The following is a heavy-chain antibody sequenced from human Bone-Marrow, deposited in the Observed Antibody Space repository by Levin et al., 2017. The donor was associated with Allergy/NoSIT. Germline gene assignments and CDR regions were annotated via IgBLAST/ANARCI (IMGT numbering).Heavy chain of an antibody. CDR3: ARDPPYSSSCLNY. V-gene: IGHV1-2*02. D-gene: IGHD6-13*01. Sequence: AASVKVPCKTSGYTFTDFYIHWVRQAPGQGLEWLGWINPNSGGTKYAQRFQGRVTMTRDTSISTAYMDLSRLRSDDTAVYYCARDPPYSSSCLNYWGQGTLVTVSS. CDR2: INPNSGGT. J-gene: IGHJ4*02. CDR1: GYTFTDFY.